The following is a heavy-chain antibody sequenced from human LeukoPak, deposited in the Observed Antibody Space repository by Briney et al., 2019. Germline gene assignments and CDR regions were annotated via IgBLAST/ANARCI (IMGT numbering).Heavy chain of an antibody. CDR1: GFTFDDYA. J-gene: IGHJ4*02. V-gene: IGHV3-9*01. CDR2: ISWNSGSI. Sequence: PGRSLRLSCAASGFTFDDYAMHWVRQAPGKGLEWVSGISWNSGSIGYADSVKGRFTISRDNAKNSLYLHMNSLRAEDTAFYYCARDIVGPADWGQGTLVTVSS. CDR3: ARDIVGPAD. D-gene: IGHD1-26*01.